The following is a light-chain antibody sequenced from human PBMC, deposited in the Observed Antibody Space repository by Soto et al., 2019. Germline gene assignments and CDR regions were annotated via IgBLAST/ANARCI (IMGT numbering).Light chain of an antibody. CDR3: QQYNNWPRT. CDR2: GAS. Sequence: EIVMTQSPATLSVSPGERAKLSCRASQSVSSNLAWYQQKPGQAPRLLIYGASTRATGIPARFSGRGSGTEFTFTISTLQSEDFAVYYCQQYNNWPRTFGQGTKV. V-gene: IGKV3-15*01. CDR1: QSVSSN. J-gene: IGKJ1*01.